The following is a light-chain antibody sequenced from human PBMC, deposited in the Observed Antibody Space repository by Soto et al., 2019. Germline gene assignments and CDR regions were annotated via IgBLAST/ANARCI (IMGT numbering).Light chain of an antibody. Sequence: DVHMTQSPSTLSASVGDRVTITCRASESIATWLAWYQQKPGQAPKLLIYDASRLESGVPSRFSGSGSGTEFTLTISSLQPDDFATYYCQQYNSYSLFGGGTK. CDR1: ESIATW. J-gene: IGKJ4*01. V-gene: IGKV1-5*01. CDR2: DAS. CDR3: QQYNSYSL.